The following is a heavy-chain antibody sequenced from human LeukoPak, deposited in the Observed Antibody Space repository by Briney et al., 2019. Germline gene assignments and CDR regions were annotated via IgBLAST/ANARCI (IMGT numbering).Heavy chain of an antibody. D-gene: IGHD3-22*01. J-gene: IGHJ4*02. CDR3: ARHYDGSGSTLDY. V-gene: IGHV1-18*01. CDR2: ISPYNGNT. CDR1: GYTFTSYG. Sequence: ASVTVSCKASGYTFTSYGITWVRQAPGQRPEWMGWISPYNGNTNYAQKLQGRVTMTTDTSTNTAYMELWSLRSDDTAVYYCARHYDGSGSTLDYWGQGTLVTVSS.